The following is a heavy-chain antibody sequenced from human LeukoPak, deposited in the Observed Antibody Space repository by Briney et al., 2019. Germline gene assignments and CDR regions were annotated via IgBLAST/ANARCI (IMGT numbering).Heavy chain of an antibody. CDR1: GYTFTSYY. CDR3: ARAMYYYDSSGLNWFDP. Sequence: ASVKVSCKASGYTFTSYYMHWVRQAPGQGLEWMGIINPSGGSTSYAQKFQGRVTMTRDTSTSTVYMELSSLRSEDTAVYYCARAMYYYDSSGLNWFDPWGQGTLATVSS. V-gene: IGHV1-46*01. CDR2: INPSGGST. D-gene: IGHD3-22*01. J-gene: IGHJ5*02.